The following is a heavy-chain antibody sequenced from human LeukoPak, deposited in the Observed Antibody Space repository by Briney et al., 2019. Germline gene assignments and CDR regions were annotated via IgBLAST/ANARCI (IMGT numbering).Heavy chain of an antibody. D-gene: IGHD5-18*01. CDR3: ARGAAGYSYG. Sequence: PSETLSLTCTVSGGSISSYYWSWIRQPPGKGLEWIGHIYYSGSTNYIPSLKSRVTISIDTSKNQFSLRLSSVTAADTAVYYCARGAAGYSYGWGQGTLVTVSS. CDR1: GGSISSYY. CDR2: IYYSGST. J-gene: IGHJ4*02. V-gene: IGHV4-59*01.